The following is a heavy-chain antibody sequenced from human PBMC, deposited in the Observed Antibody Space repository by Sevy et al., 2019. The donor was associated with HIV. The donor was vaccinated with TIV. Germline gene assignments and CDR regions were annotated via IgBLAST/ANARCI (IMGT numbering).Heavy chain of an antibody. D-gene: IGHD3-22*01. CDR1: GFTFSTYA. Sequence: GGYLSLSCAASGFTFSTYAMSWVRQAPGKGLEWVSAISASGDTTYYADAVKGRFTISRDKSESTLYLQMNSLRAEDTAIYYCTNHYDTGGRLDYFDYWGQGTLVTVSS. CDR2: ISASGDTT. CDR3: TNHYDTGGRLDYFDY. J-gene: IGHJ4*02. V-gene: IGHV3-23*01.